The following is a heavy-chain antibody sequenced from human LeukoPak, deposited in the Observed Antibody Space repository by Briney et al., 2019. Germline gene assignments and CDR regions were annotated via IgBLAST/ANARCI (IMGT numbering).Heavy chain of an antibody. CDR2: ISGSGGST. CDR3: AKDINGGYYDTSGYYFDY. Sequence: GGSLRLSCAASGFTFSSYAMSWVRQAPGKGLEWVSAISGSGGSTYYADSVKGRLTISRDNSKNTLYLQMYSLRAEDTAVYYCAKDINGGYYDTSGYYFDYWGQGTLVTVSS. V-gene: IGHV3-23*01. J-gene: IGHJ4*02. D-gene: IGHD3-22*01. CDR1: GFTFSSYA.